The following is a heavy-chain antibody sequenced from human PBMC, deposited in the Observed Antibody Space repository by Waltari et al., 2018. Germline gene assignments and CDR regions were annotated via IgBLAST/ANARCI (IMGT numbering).Heavy chain of an antibody. V-gene: IGHV3-33*01. Sequence: QVQLVESGGGVVQPGRSLRLSCAASGFTFSNFGRHWVRQAPGKGLEWVAIIWYDGTNKYYVDSVKGRFTISRDNSENTVYLQMNSLRAEDTAVYYCARDGNYYDTSGYPDYWGQGTLVTVSS. CDR3: ARDGNYYDTSGYPDY. CDR1: GFTFSNFG. J-gene: IGHJ4*02. CDR2: IWYDGTNK. D-gene: IGHD3-22*01.